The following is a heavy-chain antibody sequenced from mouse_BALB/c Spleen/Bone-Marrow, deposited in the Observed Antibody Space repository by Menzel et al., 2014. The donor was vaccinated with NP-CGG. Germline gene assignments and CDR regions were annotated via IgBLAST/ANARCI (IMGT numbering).Heavy chain of an antibody. CDR1: GYSITSDYA. J-gene: IGHJ2*01. V-gene: IGHV3-2*02. Sequence: EVQLVESGPGLVKPSQSLSLTCTVTGYSITSDYAWNWIRQFPGNKLEWMGYISYSGSTSYNPSLKSRISITRDTSKNQFFLQLNSVTTEDTATYYCARSVYYGSSYVDYWGQGTTLTVSP. CDR2: ISYSGST. CDR3: ARSVYYGSSYVDY. D-gene: IGHD1-1*01.